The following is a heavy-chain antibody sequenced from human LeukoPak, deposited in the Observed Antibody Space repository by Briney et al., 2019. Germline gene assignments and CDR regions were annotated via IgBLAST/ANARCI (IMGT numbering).Heavy chain of an antibody. Sequence: GGSLRLSRAASGFTLSSYSMNWVRQAPGKGLEWVSSISSSSSYIYYADSVKGRFTISRDNAKNSLYLQMNSLRAEDTAVYYCARDLALLYYFDYWGQGSLVTVSS. CDR2: ISSSSSYI. V-gene: IGHV3-21*01. D-gene: IGHD2-8*02. J-gene: IGHJ4*02. CDR1: GFTLSSYS. CDR3: ARDLALLYYFDY.